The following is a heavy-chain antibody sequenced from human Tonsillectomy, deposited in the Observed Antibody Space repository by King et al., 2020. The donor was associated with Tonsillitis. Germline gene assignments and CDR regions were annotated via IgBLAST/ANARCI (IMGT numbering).Heavy chain of an antibody. Sequence: VQLVESGGGLVQPGGSLRLSCVASGFTFSSYWMSWVRQAPGKGLEWLVNIKPDGSDQHHVDAVKGRITSSRDNAKNSLSLQMNNLRPEDTAVYSCAKYGDWYFDYWGQGTLVTVSS. CDR3: AKYGDWYFDY. V-gene: IGHV3-7*01. J-gene: IGHJ4*02. D-gene: IGHD4-17*01. CDR1: GFTFSSYW. CDR2: IKPDGSDQ.